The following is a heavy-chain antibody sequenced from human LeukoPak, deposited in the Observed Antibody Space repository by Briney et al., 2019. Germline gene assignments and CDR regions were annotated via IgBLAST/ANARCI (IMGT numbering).Heavy chain of an antibody. J-gene: IGHJ5*02. CDR1: RGSFSSYL. Sequence: SETLSLTCAVSRGSFSSYLWAWIRQSPAKGLEWIGEINESGETDYNPSLKSRAKISIDTSRGHFSLTLTSVTVADTALYYCARVVGIAVLTGATEDNYFDLWGQGTQVTVSS. V-gene: IGHV4-34*01. D-gene: IGHD4-11*01. CDR2: INESGET. CDR3: ARVVGIAVLTGATEDNYFDL.